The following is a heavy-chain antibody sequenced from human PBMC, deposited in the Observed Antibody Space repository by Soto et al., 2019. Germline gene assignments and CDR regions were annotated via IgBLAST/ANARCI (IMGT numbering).Heavy chain of an antibody. V-gene: IGHV6-1*01. J-gene: IGHJ1*01. CDR1: GDSVSSNSAA. D-gene: IGHD3-10*01. CDR2: TYYRSKWFH. Sequence: SQTLSLTCAISGDSVSSNSAAWNWIRQCPSRGLEWLGRTYYRSKWFHDYAVSVKSRITINSDTSKNQFSLQLNSVTPEDTAVYYCAREHDGSGSYYSYWGQGTLVTVSS. CDR3: AREHDGSGSYYSY.